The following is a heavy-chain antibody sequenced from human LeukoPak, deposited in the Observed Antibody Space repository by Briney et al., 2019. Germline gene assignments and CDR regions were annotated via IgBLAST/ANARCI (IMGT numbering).Heavy chain of an antibody. D-gene: IGHD3-22*01. CDR1: GYTLTGLS. J-gene: IGHJ4*02. CDR3: ATVWYDSSGYYFTPHYYFDY. Sequence: ASVKVSCKVSGYTLTGLSMHWVRQAPGKGLEWMGGFDPEDGETIYAQKFQGRVTMTEDTSTDTAYMELSSLRSEDTAVYYCATVWYDSSGYYFTPHYYFDYWGQGTLVTVSS. CDR2: FDPEDGET. V-gene: IGHV1-24*01.